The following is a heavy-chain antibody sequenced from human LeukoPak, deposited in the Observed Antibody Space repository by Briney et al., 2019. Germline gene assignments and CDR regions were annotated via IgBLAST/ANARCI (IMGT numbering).Heavy chain of an antibody. CDR1: GYTFTSYD. J-gene: IGHJ3*02. Sequence: EASVKVSCKASGYTFTSYDINWVRQATGQGLEWMGWMNPNNGNTGYAQKFQGRVTITRNTSISTAYMELSSLRSEGTAVYYCAKGVLGSYYKAFDIWGQGTMVTVSS. D-gene: IGHD1-26*01. CDR3: AKGVLGSYYKAFDI. V-gene: IGHV1-8*03. CDR2: MNPNNGNT.